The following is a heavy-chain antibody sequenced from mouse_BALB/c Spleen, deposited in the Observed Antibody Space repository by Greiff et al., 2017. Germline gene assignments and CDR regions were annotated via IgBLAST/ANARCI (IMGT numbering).Heavy chain of an antibody. J-gene: IGHJ1*01. CDR2: IYPGNVNT. Sequence: VQLQQSGPELVKPGASVRISCKASGYTFTSYYIHWVKQRPGQGLEWIGWIYPGNVNTKYNEKIKGKATLTADTSSSTAYMQLSSLTSEDSAVYFCARSWANWDWYFDVWGAGTTVTVSS. CDR1: GYTFTSYY. D-gene: IGHD4-1*01. CDR3: ARSWANWDWYFDV. V-gene: IGHV1S56*01.